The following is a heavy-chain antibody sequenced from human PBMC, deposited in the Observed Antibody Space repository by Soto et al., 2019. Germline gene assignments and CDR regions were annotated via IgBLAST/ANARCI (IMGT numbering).Heavy chain of an antibody. J-gene: IGHJ6*02. Sequence: QVRLVQSGAEVKKAGSSVKVSCKASGGTFSSYGISWVRQAPGQGLEWMGGIIPMFATPHYAQKFQGRVSITADESASTAYMQPSSLTSEDTAVYYCARGRHYYDRSGDPIYYYHGLDVWGQGTTVTVSS. CDR2: IIPMFATP. CDR3: ARGRHYYDRSGDPIYYYHGLDV. V-gene: IGHV1-69*01. D-gene: IGHD3-22*01. CDR1: GGTFSSYG.